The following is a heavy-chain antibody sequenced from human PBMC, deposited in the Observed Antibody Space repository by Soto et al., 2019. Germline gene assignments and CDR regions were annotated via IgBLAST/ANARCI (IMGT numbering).Heavy chain of an antibody. Sequence: GASVKVSCKASGYTFRSYGISWVRQAPGRGLQWMGWISAYSGNTDYAQRFQGRVTMTTDTSTSTAYMELRSLRYDDTAVYYCARNPSGSNFDYWGQGTLVTVSS. V-gene: IGHV1-18*01. CDR2: ISAYSGNT. CDR3: ARNPSGSNFDY. D-gene: IGHD1-26*01. CDR1: GYTFRSYG. J-gene: IGHJ4*02.